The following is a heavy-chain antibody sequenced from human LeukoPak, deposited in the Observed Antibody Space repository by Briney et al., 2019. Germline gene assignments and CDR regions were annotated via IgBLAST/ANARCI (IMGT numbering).Heavy chain of an antibody. CDR3: ARGNHYYYAMDV. Sequence: SQTLSLTCAISGDSVSRNSAAWNWIRQYPSRGLEWLGRTYYTSKWYNNYAVSVKSRITINPDTSKNQFSLQLNSVTPEDTAVYYCARGNHYYYAMDVWGQGTTVIVSS. CDR1: GDSVSRNSAA. J-gene: IGHJ6*02. V-gene: IGHV6-1*01. CDR2: TYYTSKWYN.